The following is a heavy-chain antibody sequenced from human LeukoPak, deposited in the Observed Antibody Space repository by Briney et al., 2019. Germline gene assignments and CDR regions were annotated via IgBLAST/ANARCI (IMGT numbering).Heavy chain of an antibody. Sequence: SGTLSLTCAVSGGSISSSNWWSWVRPSPGMRLEWIGQIFHRGIPNYNPSLKSRVTMSIDKSNNQVSLKMNSVTAADTAVYYCARVMGASWFFYLDVWGKGTTVTVSS. CDR3: ARVMGASWFFYLDV. V-gene: IGHV4-4*02. J-gene: IGHJ6*03. CDR1: GGSISSSNW. D-gene: IGHD3-16*02. CDR2: IFHRGIP.